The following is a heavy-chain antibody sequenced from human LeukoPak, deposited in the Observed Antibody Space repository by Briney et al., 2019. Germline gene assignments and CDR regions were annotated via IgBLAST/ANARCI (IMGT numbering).Heavy chain of an antibody. V-gene: IGHV4-34*01. Sequence: SETLSLTCAVYGGSFSGYYWRWIRQPPGKGLEWIGEINHSGSTNYNPSLKSRVTISVDTSKNQFSLKLSSVTAADTAVYYCARDLDPLIMITFGGVISPGEYWGQGTLVTVSS. D-gene: IGHD3-16*02. J-gene: IGHJ4*02. CDR1: GGSFSGYY. CDR3: ARDLDPLIMITFGGVISPGEY. CDR2: INHSGST.